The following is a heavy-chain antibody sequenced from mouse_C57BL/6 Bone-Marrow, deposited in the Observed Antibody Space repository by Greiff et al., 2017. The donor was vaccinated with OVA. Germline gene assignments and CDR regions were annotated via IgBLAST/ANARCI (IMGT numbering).Heavy chain of an antibody. D-gene: IGHD1-1*01. Sequence: EVQLQQSGAELVRPGASVKLSCTASGFNIKDDYMHWVKQRPEQGLEWIGWIDPENGDTEYASKFQDKATITADTSSNTAYLQLSSLTSEDTAVYYCTPLITTVVAPYWYFDVWGTGTTVTVSS. J-gene: IGHJ1*03. CDR3: TPLITTVVAPYWYFDV. CDR1: GFNIKDDY. CDR2: IDPENGDT. V-gene: IGHV14-4*01.